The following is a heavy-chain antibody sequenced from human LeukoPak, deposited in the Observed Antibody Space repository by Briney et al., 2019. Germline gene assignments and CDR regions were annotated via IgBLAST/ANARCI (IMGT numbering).Heavy chain of an antibody. Sequence: GSLRLSCAASGFIFSDNYMDWVRQSPGKGLEWIGEINHSGTANYNPSLESRVTILMDTSKNQVSLKLTSVTAADTAVYYCARGQVVRDYWGQGTLVTVSA. CDR2: INHSGTA. V-gene: IGHV4-34*01. CDR1: GFIFSDNY. CDR3: ARGQVVRDY. D-gene: IGHD2-15*01. J-gene: IGHJ4*02.